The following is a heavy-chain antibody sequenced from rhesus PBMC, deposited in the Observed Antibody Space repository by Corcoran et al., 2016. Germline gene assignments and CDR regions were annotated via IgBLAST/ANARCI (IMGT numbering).Heavy chain of an antibody. V-gene: IGHV4-92*01. CDR2: IYGGGGST. CDR3: ARRFSSGWSDYYGLDS. Sequence: QVQLQESGPGLVKPSETLSLTCTVSGGSISDSYYWNWIRQPPGKGLEWMGRIYGGGGSTSYNPSLKSRVTISKDTSKNQFSLKLSAVTAADTAVYYCARRFSSGWSDYYGLDSWGQGVVVTVSS. CDR1: GGSISDSYY. D-gene: IGHD6S26*01. J-gene: IGHJ6*01.